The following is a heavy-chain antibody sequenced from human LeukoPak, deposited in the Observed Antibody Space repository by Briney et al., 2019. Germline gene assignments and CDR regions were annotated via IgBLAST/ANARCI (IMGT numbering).Heavy chain of an antibody. J-gene: IGHJ4*02. V-gene: IGHV3-30*04. CDR3: ARDLSDY. CDR1: GFTFSSYV. CDR2: ISYDGSNK. Sequence: GRSLRLSCAASGFTFSSYVMHWVRQAPGKGLEWVAVISYDGSNKYYADSVKGRFTISRDNSKNTLYLQMNSLRAEDTAVYYCARDLSDYWGQGTLVTVSS.